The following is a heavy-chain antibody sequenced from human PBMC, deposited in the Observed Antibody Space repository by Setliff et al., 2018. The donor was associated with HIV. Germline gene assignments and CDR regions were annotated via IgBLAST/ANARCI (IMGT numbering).Heavy chain of an antibody. Sequence: GASVKVSCKASGGTFSTYSMNWVRQAPGQGLEWMGGIIPIFGTANYAQKFQGRVTITTDESTSTACMELSSLRSEDTAVYYCARAPQTSSNWRIWDYWGQGTLVTVSS. CDR2: IIPIFGTA. J-gene: IGHJ4*02. CDR1: GGTFSTYS. CDR3: ARAPQTSSNWRIWDY. D-gene: IGHD6-13*01. V-gene: IGHV1-69*05.